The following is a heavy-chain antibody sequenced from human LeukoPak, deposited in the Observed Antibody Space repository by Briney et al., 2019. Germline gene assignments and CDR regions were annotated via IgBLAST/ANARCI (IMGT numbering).Heavy chain of an antibody. J-gene: IGHJ4*02. CDR3: ARTPNYGDYVWFYDY. CDR2: INHSGST. V-gene: IGHV4-34*01. D-gene: IGHD4-17*01. CDR1: GGSFSGYY. Sequence: SETLSLTCAVYGGSFSGYYWSWIRQPPGKGLEWIGEINHSGSTNYNPSLKSRVTISVDTSKNQFSLKLSSVTAADTAVYYCARTPNYGDYVWFYDYWGQGTLVTVSS.